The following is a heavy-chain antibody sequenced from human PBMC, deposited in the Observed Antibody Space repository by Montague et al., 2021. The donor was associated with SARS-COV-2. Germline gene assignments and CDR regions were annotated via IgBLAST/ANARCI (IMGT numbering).Heavy chain of an antibody. D-gene: IGHD3-9*01. V-gene: IGHV2-5*01. Sequence: PALVKPTQTLTLICTFSGFSLSTPNVGVAWIRQPPGKALEWLAVIYSNGDKRYSPSLQRRLTITKDTSRNQVVVSLTNVDPLDTATYYCAHLIRYYDIFTDIPFDDWGQGTQVTVSS. J-gene: IGHJ4*02. CDR2: IYSNGDK. CDR3: AHLIRYYDIFTDIPFDD. CDR1: GFSLSTPNVG.